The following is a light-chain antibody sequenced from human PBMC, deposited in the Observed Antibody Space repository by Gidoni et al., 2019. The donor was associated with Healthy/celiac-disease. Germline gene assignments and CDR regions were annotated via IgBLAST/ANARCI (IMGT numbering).Light chain of an antibody. J-gene: IGKJ1*01. CDR1: QSVSSY. Sequence: EIVLTQSPATLSLSPGERATLSCRASQSVSSYLAWYQQKPGQAPRLLIYDASNRAPGIPARFSASGSGTAFPLTISSLEPEDFAVYYCQQRSNWLWTFGQGTKVEIK. CDR3: QQRSNWLWT. CDR2: DAS. V-gene: IGKV3-11*01.